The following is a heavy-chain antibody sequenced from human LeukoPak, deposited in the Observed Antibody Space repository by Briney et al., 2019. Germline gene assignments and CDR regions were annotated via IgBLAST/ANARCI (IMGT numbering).Heavy chain of an antibody. J-gene: IGHJ6*03. D-gene: IGHD3-3*01. CDR1: GFTFRNYR. CDR2: ISSSGSDT. CDR3: ARDQFYDFWSGHYRPSMDV. Sequence: GGSLRLSCAASGFTFRNYRMNWVRQAPGKGLEWVASISSSGSDTYYADSLEGRFTISSDNASNSLFLQVNSLRAEDPAVYYCARDQFYDFWSGHYRPSMDVWGKGTTVTVSS. V-gene: IGHV3-21*01.